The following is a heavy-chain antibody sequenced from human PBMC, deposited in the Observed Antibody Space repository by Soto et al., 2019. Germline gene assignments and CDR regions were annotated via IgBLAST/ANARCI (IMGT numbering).Heavy chain of an antibody. D-gene: IGHD6-19*01. J-gene: IGHJ6*02. CDR2: IYHSGST. CDR1: GGSISRSNW. Sequence: QVQLQESGPGLVKPSGTLSLTCVVSGGSISRSNWWSWVRQPPGKGLEWIGEIYHSGSTNYNPSLKSRLPITVEKSKTQFSLKLSAVTAADTAVYYCARSEMAAYYYSGMDVWGQGTTVTVSS. CDR3: ARSEMAAYYYSGMDV. V-gene: IGHV4-4*02.